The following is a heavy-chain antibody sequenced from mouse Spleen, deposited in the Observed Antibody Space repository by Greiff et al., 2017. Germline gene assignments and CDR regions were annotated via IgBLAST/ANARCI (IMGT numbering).Heavy chain of an antibody. CDR1: GYTFTSYW. D-gene: IGHD2-13*01. CDR3: ARDYYGDYGFDY. V-gene: IGHV1-55*01. J-gene: IGHJ2*01. Sequence: VQLQQPGAELVKPGASVKMSCKASGYTFTSYWITWVKQRPGQGLEWIGDIYPGSGSTNYNEKFKSKATLTVDTSSSTAYMQLSSLTSEDSAVYYCARDYYGDYGFDYWGQGTTLTVSS. CDR2: IYPGSGST.